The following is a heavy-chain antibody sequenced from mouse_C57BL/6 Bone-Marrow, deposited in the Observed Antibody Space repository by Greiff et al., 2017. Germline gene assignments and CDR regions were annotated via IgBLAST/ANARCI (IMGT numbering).Heavy chain of an antibody. V-gene: IGHV14-4*01. CDR3: SAHYKDY. D-gene: IGHD2-12*01. J-gene: IGHJ2*01. CDR2: IDPENGDT. Sequence: VQLQQSGAELVRPGASVKLSCTASGFNFKDDYMHWVKQRPEQGLEWIGWIDPENGDTKYASKFKGKATITADTSSNTAYLQLSSLTSEDTAVYYCSAHYKDYWGQGTTLTVSA. CDR1: GFNFKDDY.